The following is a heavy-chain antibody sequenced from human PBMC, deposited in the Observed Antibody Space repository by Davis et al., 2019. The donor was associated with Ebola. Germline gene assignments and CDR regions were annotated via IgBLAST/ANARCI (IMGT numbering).Heavy chain of an antibody. CDR2: ISYDGSNK. CDR3: ARDVGHDYGDYISGMDV. J-gene: IGHJ6*02. Sequence: GGSLRLSCAASGFTFSSYAMHWVRQAPGKGLEWVAVISYDGSNKYYADSVKGRFTISRDNSKNTLYLQMNSLRAEDTAVYYCARDVGHDYGDYISGMDVWGQGTTVTVSS. D-gene: IGHD4-17*01. CDR1: GFTFSSYA. V-gene: IGHV3-30-3*01.